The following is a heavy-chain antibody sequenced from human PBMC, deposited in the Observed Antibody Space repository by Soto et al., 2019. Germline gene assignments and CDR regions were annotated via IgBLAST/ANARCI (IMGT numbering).Heavy chain of an antibody. CDR1: GGSISSSNW. Sequence: PSETLSLTCAVSGGSISSSNWWSWVRQPPGKGLEWIGEIYHSGSTNYNPTLKSRVTISVDKSKNQFSLKLSSVTAADTAVYYCARVRIEHSSSWYGDFDYWGQGTLVTVSS. CDR2: IYHSGST. CDR3: ARVRIEHSSSWYGDFDY. V-gene: IGHV4-4*02. J-gene: IGHJ4*02. D-gene: IGHD6-13*01.